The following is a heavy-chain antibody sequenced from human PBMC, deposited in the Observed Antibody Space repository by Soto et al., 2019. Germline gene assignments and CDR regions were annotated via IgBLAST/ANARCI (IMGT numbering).Heavy chain of an antibody. D-gene: IGHD3-16*01. J-gene: IGHJ6*02. CDR1: GDSITNNHW. CDR2: IYHTGIA. CDR3: VSKLGPYYYGLDV. Sequence: SETLSLSCTVYGDSITNNHWWSWVRQPPGKGPELIGEIYHTGIANYNPSLESRVAFSIDKSKNQFSLSLTSVTAADTAVYYCVSKLGPYYYGLDVWGQGTTVTVSS. V-gene: IGHV4-4*02.